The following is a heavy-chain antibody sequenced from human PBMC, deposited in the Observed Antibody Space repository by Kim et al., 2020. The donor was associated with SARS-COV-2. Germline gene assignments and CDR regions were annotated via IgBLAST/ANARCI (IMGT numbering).Heavy chain of an antibody. D-gene: IGHD6-25*01. J-gene: IGHJ6*02. CDR3: APDSPGLCGFDV. CDR1: GFSLTPDRLVG. V-gene: IGHV2-5*01. CDR2: IYGNDEK. Sequence: SGPTLVNPTQTLTLTCSFSGFSLTPDRLVGVTWVRQPPGKALEWLALIYGNDEKRYTPSLKSRLTIAKDTTENRVVLTLTNVDPVDTGTYYCAPDSPGLCGFDVWGQGTTVTVSS.